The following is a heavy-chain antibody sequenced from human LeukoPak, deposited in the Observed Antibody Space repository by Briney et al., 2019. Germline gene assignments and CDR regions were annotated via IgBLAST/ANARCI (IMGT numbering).Heavy chain of an antibody. CDR2: INPNSGGT. J-gene: IGHJ4*02. CDR1: GYTFTGYY. D-gene: IGHD5-24*01. CDR3: ARDLPWMAEF. V-gene: IGHV1-2*02. Sequence: ASVKVSCKASGYTFTGYYMHWVRQAPGQGLEWMGWINPNSGGTNYAQKFQGRVTMTRDTSISTAYMELSRLRSEDTAVYYCARDLPWMAEFWGQGTLVTVSS.